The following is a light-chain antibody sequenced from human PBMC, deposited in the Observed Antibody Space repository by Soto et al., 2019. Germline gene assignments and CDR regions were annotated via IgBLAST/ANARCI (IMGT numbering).Light chain of an antibody. CDR3: QQYNSYPVT. CDR2: DAS. CDR1: QSISSW. V-gene: IGKV1-5*01. J-gene: IGKJ1*01. Sequence: DIQMTQSPSTLSASVGDIVTITCRASQSISSWLAWYQQKPGKAPKLLIYDASSLESGVPSRFSGSGSGTEFTLTISSLQPDDFATYYCQQYNSYPVTFGQGTKVDIK.